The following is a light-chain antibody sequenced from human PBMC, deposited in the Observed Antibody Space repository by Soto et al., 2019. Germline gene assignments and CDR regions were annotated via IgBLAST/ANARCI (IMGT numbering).Light chain of an antibody. CDR1: SSDVDGYKY. CDR2: AVS. V-gene: IGLV2-14*01. J-gene: IGLJ3*02. Sequence: QSALTQPASVSGSPGQSITISCTGTSSDVDGYKYVSWYQQHPGKAPKLMIYAVSNRPSGVSNRFPGSKSGDTASLTISGLQAEDEADYYCSSYTSRSTFGVFGGGTKLTVL. CDR3: SSYTSRSTFGV.